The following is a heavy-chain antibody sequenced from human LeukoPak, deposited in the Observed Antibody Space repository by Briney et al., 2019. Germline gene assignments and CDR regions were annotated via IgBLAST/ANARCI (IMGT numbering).Heavy chain of an antibody. CDR3: AKDRNPDDSSGYLAYFDY. J-gene: IGHJ4*02. V-gene: IGHV3-23*01. CDR2: ISGSGGST. CDR1: GFTFSSYA. D-gene: IGHD3-22*01. Sequence: TGGSLRLSCAASGFTFSSYAMTWVRQAPGKGLEWVSAISGSGGSTYYADSVKGRFTISRDNSKNTLYLQMNSLRAEDTAVYYCAKDRNPDDSSGYLAYFDYWGQGTLVTVSS.